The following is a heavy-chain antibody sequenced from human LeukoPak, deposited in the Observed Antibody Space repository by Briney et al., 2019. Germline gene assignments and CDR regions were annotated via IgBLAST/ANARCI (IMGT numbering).Heavy chain of an antibody. D-gene: IGHD5-18*01. CDR3: AKAFPVDTAAFDI. CDR1: GFTFDDYA. Sequence: GGSLRLSCAASGFTFDDYAMHWVRQAPGKGLERVSGISWNSGRIGYVDCVKGRFTISRDNAKNSLYLQMNSLRAEDTALYYCAKAFPVDTAAFDIWGQGTMVTVSS. J-gene: IGHJ3*02. V-gene: IGHV3-9*01. CDR2: ISWNSGRI.